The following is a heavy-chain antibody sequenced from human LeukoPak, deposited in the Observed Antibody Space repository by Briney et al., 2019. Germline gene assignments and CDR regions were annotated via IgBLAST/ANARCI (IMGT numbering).Heavy chain of an antibody. J-gene: IGHJ4*02. Sequence: GGSLRLSCAASGFTFSSYSMNWVRQAPGKGLEWVSSISSSSSYIYCADSVKGRFTISRDNAKNSLYLQMNSLRAEDTAVYYCARVPSDYGDSTFFDYWGQGTLVTVSS. CDR3: ARVPSDYGDSTFFDY. V-gene: IGHV3-21*01. CDR1: GFTFSSYS. CDR2: ISSSSSYI. D-gene: IGHD4-17*01.